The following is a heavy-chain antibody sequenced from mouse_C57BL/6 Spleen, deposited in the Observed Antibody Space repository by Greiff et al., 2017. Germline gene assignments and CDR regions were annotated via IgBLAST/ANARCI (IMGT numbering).Heavy chain of an antibody. CDR1: GYTFTDYY. CDR3: ASDYYWYCDV. D-gene: IGHD2-4*01. Sequence: EVQLLQSGPDLVKPGASVKISCKASGYTFTDYYMNWVKQRPGKSLEWIGDINPNTGGTSSNHKFKGKATLTVDKSSSPAYMELSRLTAEDTADYSGASDYYWYCDVWGTGTTVTVSS. CDR2: INPNTGGT. V-gene: IGHV1-26*01. J-gene: IGHJ1*03.